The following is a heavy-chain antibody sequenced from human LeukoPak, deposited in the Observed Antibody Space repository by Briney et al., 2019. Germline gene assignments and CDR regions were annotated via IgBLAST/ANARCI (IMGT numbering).Heavy chain of an antibody. CDR2: IFFDGSKQ. D-gene: IGHD5-18*01. CDR1: GFTFSTYA. CDR3: AKAAMAVPGTYRPR. Sequence: PGGSLRLSCTASGFTFSTYAIHWVRQAPGKGLEWVIVIFFDGSKQYYADSVKGRFAVSRDNSKTTAFLQMDSLRPEDTAVYYCAKAAMAVPGTYRPRWGQGTLVTVSS. J-gene: IGHJ1*01. V-gene: IGHV3-30*09.